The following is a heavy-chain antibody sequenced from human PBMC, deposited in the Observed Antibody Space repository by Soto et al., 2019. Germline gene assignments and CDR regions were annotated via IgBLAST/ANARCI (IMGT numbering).Heavy chain of an antibody. V-gene: IGHV4-30-2*01. CDR1: GGSISSGGYS. CDR2: IYHSGST. Sequence: QLQLQESGSGLVKPSQTLSLTCAVSGGSISSGGYSWSWIRQPPGKGQEWIGYIYHSGSTYYNPSLKSRVTISVDRSKNQFSLKLSSVTAADTAVYYCARGGIVLVPAAMGWFDPWGQGTLVTVSS. D-gene: IGHD2-2*01. J-gene: IGHJ5*02. CDR3: ARGGIVLVPAAMGWFDP.